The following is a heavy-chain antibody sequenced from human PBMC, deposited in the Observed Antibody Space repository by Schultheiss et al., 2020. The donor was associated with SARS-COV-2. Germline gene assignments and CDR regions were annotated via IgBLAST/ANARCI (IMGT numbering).Heavy chain of an antibody. J-gene: IGHJ4*02. CDR1: GFTFSSYE. V-gene: IGHV3-48*03. CDR3: ATYCSSTSCWTSYNY. D-gene: IGHD2-2*01. CDR2: ISSSGSTI. Sequence: SLKISCAASGFTFSSYEMNWVRQAPGKGLEWVSYISSSGSTIYYADSVKGRFTISRDNAKNSLYLQMNSLRAEDTAVYYCATYCSSTSCWTSYNYWGQGTLVTVSS.